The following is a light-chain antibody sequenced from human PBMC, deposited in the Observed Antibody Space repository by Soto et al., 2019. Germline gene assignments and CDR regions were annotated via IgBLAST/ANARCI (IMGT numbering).Light chain of an antibody. CDR1: SSNIGALFD. Sequence: QSVLTQPPSVSGAPGQTVTISCTGGSSNIGALFDVHWYQQLPGAAPKLLIYGNINRPSGVPDRFSGSKSGTSASLAITGFRAEDEADYYCQSYDSSLGGSVFGTGTKVTVL. V-gene: IGLV1-40*01. CDR3: QSYDSSLGGSV. CDR2: GNI. J-gene: IGLJ1*01.